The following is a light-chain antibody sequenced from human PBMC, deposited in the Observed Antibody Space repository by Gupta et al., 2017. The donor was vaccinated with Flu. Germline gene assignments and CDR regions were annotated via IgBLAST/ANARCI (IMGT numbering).Light chain of an antibody. CDR1: RASMGNNY. V-gene: IGLV1-51*02. J-gene: IGLJ3*02. Sequence: GTTGCSGHRASMGNNYVYWYRQWPGTAPELLIYENNKRPSGIPDRFSGSKSGTTATLSITGHQTGDEADYNCGARDRRGNVYVFGGGTKLTVL. CDR3: GARDRRGNVYV. CDR2: ENN.